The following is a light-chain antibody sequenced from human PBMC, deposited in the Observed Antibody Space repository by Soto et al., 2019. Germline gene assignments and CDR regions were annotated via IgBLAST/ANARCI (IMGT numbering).Light chain of an antibody. Sequence: EIVLTQSPGTLSLSPGERATLSCRASQSVGSSYLAWYHQKPGQAPRLLIYGASSRATGIPDRFSGSGSGTDFILTISRLEPEDFAVYYCQLYGSSPPYTFGQGTKLEIK. CDR3: QLYGSSPPYT. CDR2: GAS. J-gene: IGKJ2*01. V-gene: IGKV3-20*01. CDR1: QSVGSSY.